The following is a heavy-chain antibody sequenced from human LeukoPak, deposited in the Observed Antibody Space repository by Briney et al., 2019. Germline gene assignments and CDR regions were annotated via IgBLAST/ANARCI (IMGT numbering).Heavy chain of an antibody. CDR3: ATGPPPLAYCGGDCYSGLFDY. J-gene: IGHJ4*02. CDR1: GYTLTGLS. Sequence: ASVKVSCKVSGYTLTGLSMHWVRQAPGKGLEWMGGFDPEDGETIYAQKFQGRVTMTEDTSTDTAYMELSSLRPEDTAVYYCATGPPPLAYCGGDCYSGLFDYWGQGTLVTVSS. CDR2: FDPEDGET. V-gene: IGHV1-24*01. D-gene: IGHD2-21*02.